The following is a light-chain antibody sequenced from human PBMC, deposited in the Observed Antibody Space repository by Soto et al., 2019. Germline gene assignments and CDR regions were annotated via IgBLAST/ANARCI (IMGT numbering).Light chain of an antibody. J-gene: IGLJ2*01. Sequence: LVLTQSSSASASLGASVKLTCTLSSGYSNYAIAWHQQQPEKGPRYLLKVNSDGSHRRGDGIPDRFSGSSSGTERYLTISSLQSEDEADYYSQTWGTGIHVLFGGGTKLTVL. CDR2: VNSDGSH. CDR1: SGYSNYA. CDR3: QTWGTGIHVL. V-gene: IGLV4-69*01.